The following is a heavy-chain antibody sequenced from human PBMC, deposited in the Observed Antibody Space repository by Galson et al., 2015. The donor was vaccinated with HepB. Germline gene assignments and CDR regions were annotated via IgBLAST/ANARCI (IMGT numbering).Heavy chain of an antibody. V-gene: IGHV5-51*01. CDR2: IYPGDSDT. CDR3: ARVACTSSSCYYYKDI. D-gene: IGHD2-2*01. Sequence: QSGAEVKKPGESLKISCKGSGYSFSDYWIGWVRQMPGRGLEWMGIIYPGDSDTRYSPSFQGQVTISADKSISTAYLQWSSLKASDTAMYYCARVACTSSSCYYYKDIWGKGTTVTVSS. J-gene: IGHJ6*03. CDR1: GYSFSDYW.